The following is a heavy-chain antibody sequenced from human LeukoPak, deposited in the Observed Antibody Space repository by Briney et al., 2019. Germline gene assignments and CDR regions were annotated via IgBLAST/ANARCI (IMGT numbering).Heavy chain of an antibody. V-gene: IGHV4-61*01. D-gene: IGHD5-12*01. J-gene: IGHJ6*02. CDR2: IYYSGST. CDR1: GGPVSSGSYY. Sequence: SETLSLTCTVSGGPVSSGSYYWSWIRQPPGKGLEWIGYIYYSGSTNYNPSLKSRVTISVDTSKNQFSLKLSSVTAADTAVYYCARWEWLRTYGMDVWGQGTTVTVSS. CDR3: ARWEWLRTYGMDV.